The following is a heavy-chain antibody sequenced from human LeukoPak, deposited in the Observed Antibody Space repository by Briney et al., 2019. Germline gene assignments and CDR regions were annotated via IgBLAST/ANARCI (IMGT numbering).Heavy chain of an antibody. J-gene: IGHJ4*02. D-gene: IGHD6-13*01. CDR2: LNSDGSGT. CDR1: GFTFSSYW. CDR3: AKGTSSWHEFDY. Sequence: PGGSLRLSCAASGFTFSSYWMHWVRHTPGKGLLWVSRLNSDGSGTSYADSVKGRFTISRDNAKNTLYLQMNSLRAEDTALYYCAKGTSSWHEFDYWGQGTLVTVSS. V-gene: IGHV3-74*01.